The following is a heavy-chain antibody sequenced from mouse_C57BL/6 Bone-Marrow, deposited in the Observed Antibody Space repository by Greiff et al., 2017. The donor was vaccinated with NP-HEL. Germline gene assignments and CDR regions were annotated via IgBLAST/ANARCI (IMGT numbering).Heavy chain of an antibody. V-gene: IGHV5-4*01. CDR1: GFTFSSYA. J-gene: IGHJ3*01. Sequence: EVHLVESGGGLVKPGGSLKLSCAASGFTFSSYAMSWVRQTPEKRLEWVATISDGGSYTYYPDNVKGRFTISRDNAKNNLYLQMSHLKSEDTAMYYCARDLGLPAWFAYWGQGTLVTVSA. CDR2: ISDGGSYT. CDR3: ARDLGLPAWFAY. D-gene: IGHD2-4*01.